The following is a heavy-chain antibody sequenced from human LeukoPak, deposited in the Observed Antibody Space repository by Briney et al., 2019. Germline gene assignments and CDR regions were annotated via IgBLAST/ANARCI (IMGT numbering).Heavy chain of an antibody. CDR3: ARLAHMVRGVNRDY. V-gene: IGHV4-34*01. D-gene: IGHD3-10*01. J-gene: IGHJ4*02. Sequence: SETLSLTCSVYGGPFSGYYWSWIRQPPGKGLDWIGEINHSGSTNYNPSLKSRVTISVDTSKNQFSLKLSSVTAADTAVYYCARLAHMVRGVNRDYWGQGTLVTVSS. CDR1: GGPFSGYY. CDR2: INHSGST.